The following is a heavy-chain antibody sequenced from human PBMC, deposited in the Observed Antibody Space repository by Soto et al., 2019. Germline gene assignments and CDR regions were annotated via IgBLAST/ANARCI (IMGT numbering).Heavy chain of an antibody. CDR3: ARDRGSSWFDP. V-gene: IGHV3-13*01. CDR1: GFTFSSYD. Sequence: PGGSLRLSCAASGFTFSSYDMDWVLQPIEKGLEGVSGIGTTGDTYYAGSVKGRFAISRENAKNSLYLQMNSLRAGDTALYFCARDRGSSWFDPWGQGTLVTVSS. J-gene: IGHJ5*02. CDR2: IGTTGDT.